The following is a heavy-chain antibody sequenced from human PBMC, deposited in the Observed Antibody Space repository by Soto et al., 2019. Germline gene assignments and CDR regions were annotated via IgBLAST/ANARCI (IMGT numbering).Heavy chain of an antibody. CDR3: ARDPNDYGDYGTFDY. V-gene: IGHV1-46*03. J-gene: IGHJ4*02. CDR2: INPSGGST. CDR1: GYTFTSYY. Sequence: QVQLVQSGAEVKKPGASVKGSCKASGYTFTSYYIHWVRQAPGQGLEWMGIINPSGGSTSYAQKFQGRVTMTRDTSTSTGYMELSSLRSEDTAVYSCARDPNDYGDYGTFDYWGQRSLDTVSS. D-gene: IGHD4-17*01.